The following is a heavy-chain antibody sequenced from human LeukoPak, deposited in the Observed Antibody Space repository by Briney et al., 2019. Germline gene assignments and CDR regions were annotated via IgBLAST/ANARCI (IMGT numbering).Heavy chain of an antibody. CDR2: INSDGSTT. CDR3: ARDWWFDP. V-gene: IGHV3-74*01. Sequence: GGSLRLSCVGSGFTFNGYWMHWVRQGPGKELVWVSRINSDGSTTNYADSVKGRFTISRDNAKNTLYLQMNLLRAEDTGVYYCARDWWFDPWGQGTLVTVSS. J-gene: IGHJ5*02. CDR1: GFTFNGYW.